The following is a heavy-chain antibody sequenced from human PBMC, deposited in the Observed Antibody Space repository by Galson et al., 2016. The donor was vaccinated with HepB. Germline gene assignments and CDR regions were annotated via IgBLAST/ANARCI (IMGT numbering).Heavy chain of an antibody. J-gene: IGHJ4*02. D-gene: IGHD1-14*01. V-gene: IGHV4-4*02. CDR1: GGSISSDVW. CDR2: IYYTGST. Sequence: SETLSLTCAVSGGSISSDVWWSWVRQPPGKGLEWIGEIYYTGSTNYNPSLKSRVTISVDKSKNQVSLSLTSVTAADTAVYYCAIAPGITVAGIYFCDYWGQGILVTVSS. CDR3: AIAPGITVAGIYFCDY.